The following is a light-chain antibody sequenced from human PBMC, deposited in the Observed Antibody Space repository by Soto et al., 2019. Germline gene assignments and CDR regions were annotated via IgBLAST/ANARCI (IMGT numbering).Light chain of an antibody. CDR3: QQYNGQRT. J-gene: IGKJ1*01. CDR2: DAS. Sequence: DIPMTQSPSTLSASVGDRVTITCRASQSISNWLAWYQQKPGKAPKLLIYDASNLESGVPSRFSGSGSGTEFTLTISSLQPDDFATYYCQQYNGQRTFGQGTRVEIK. V-gene: IGKV1-5*01. CDR1: QSISNW.